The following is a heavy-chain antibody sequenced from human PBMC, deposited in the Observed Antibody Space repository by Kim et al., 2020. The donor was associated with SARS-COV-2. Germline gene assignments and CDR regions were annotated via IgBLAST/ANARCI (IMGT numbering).Heavy chain of an antibody. Sequence: GGSLRLSCAASGFTFSSYAMSWVRQAPGKGLEWVSAISGSGGSTYYADSVKGRFTISRDNSKNTLYLQMNSLRAEDTAVYYCAKNEFVTMIVVVITGIDYWGQGTLVTVSS. CDR3: AKNEFVTMIVVVITGIDY. J-gene: IGHJ4*02. D-gene: IGHD3-22*01. CDR1: GFTFSSYA. V-gene: IGHV3-23*01. CDR2: ISGSGGST.